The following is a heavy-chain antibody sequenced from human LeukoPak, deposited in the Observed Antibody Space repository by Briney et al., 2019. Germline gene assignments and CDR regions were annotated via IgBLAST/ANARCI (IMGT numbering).Heavy chain of an antibody. Sequence: SETLSLTCTVSGGSISSSSYYWGWIRQPPGKGLEWIGSIYYSGSTYYNPSLKSRVTISVDTSKNQFSLKLSSVTAADTAVYYCARRGGYCSSTSCYIWFDPWGQGTLVTVSS. CDR1: GGSISSSSYY. J-gene: IGHJ5*02. CDR3: ARRGGYCSSTSCYIWFDP. V-gene: IGHV4-39*01. D-gene: IGHD2-2*02. CDR2: IYYSGST.